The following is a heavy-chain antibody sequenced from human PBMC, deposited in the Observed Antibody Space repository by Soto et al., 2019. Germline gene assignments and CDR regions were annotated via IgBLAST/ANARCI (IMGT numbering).Heavy chain of an antibody. V-gene: IGHV1-69*13. D-gene: IGHD1-7*01. CDR1: GGTFSSYA. CDR3: ARGPPYNWNYLDAFDI. J-gene: IGHJ3*02. Sequence: GASVKVSCKASGGTFSSYAISWVRQAPGQGLEWMGGIIPIFGTANYAQKFQGRVTITADESTSTAYMELSSLRSEDTAVYYCARGPPYNWNYLDAFDIWGQGTMVTVSS. CDR2: IIPIFGTA.